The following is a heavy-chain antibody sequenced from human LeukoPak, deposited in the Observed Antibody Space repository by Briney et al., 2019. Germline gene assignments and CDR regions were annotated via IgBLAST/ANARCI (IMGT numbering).Heavy chain of an antibody. CDR2: ISYDGSNR. J-gene: IGHJ4*02. D-gene: IGHD2-21*02. Sequence: GGSLRLSCAASGFTFSSYGLHWVRQAPGKGLEWVAVISYDGSNRYYADSVKGRFTISRDNAKNSLYLQMNSLRAEDTALYYCAKDISVVVTATDYWGQGTLVTVSS. V-gene: IGHV3-30*18. CDR3: AKDISVVVTATDY. CDR1: GFTFSSYG.